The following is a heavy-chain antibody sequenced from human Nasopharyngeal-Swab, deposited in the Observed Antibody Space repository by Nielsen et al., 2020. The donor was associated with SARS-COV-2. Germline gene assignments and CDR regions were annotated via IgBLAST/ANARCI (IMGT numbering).Heavy chain of an antibody. CDR3: AKDYYGSGSYLGWLSGPEYYSDY. J-gene: IGHJ4*02. CDR1: GFTFSSYG. V-gene: IGHV3-30*18. D-gene: IGHD3-10*01. CDR2: ISYDGSNK. Sequence: GGSLRLPCAASGFTFSSYGMHWVRQAPGKGLEWVAVISYDGSNKYYADSVKGRFTISRDNSKNTLYLQMNSLRAEDTAVYYCAKDYYGSGSYLGWLSGPEYYSDYWGQGTLVTVSS.